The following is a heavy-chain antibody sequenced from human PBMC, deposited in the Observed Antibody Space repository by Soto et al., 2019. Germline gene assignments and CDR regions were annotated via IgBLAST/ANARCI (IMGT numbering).Heavy chain of an antibody. CDR2: INPNSGGT. D-gene: IGHD3-9*01. J-gene: IGHJ5*02. V-gene: IGHV1-2*02. CDR3: AIALATITIFEASPNRP. Sequence: ASVKVSCKASGYTFTGYYMHWVRQAPGQGLEWMGWINPNSGGTNYAQKFQGRVTMTRDTSISTAYMELSRLISNDTPVYYCAIALATITIFEASPNRPWGQGTLITVSS. CDR1: GYTFTGYY.